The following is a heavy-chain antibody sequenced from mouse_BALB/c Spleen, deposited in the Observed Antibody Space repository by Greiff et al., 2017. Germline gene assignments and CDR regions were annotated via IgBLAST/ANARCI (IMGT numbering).Heavy chain of an antibody. CDR3: ARGATATLMDY. CDR1: GYTFTSYW. Sequence: QVQLKESGAELARPGASVKLSCKASGYTFTSYWMQWVKQRPGQGLEWIGAIYPGDGDTRYTQKFKGKATLTADKSSSTAYMQLSSLASEDSAVYYCARGATATLMDYWGQGTSVTVSS. CDR2: IYPGDGDT. J-gene: IGHJ4*01. V-gene: IGHV1-87*01. D-gene: IGHD1-2*01.